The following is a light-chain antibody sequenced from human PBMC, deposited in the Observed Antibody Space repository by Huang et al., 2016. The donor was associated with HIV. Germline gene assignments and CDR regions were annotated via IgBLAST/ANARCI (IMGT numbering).Light chain of an antibody. Sequence: EIVMTQSPATLSVSPGERATLSCRARESISNNLAWYQQKPGQAPRLLIHGASTRATGIPARFSGSGSGTEFTLTISSLQSEDFAVYYCQQYNNWPPWTFGQGTKVEIK. CDR2: GAS. V-gene: IGKV3-15*01. CDR3: QQYNNWPPWT. J-gene: IGKJ1*01. CDR1: ESISNN.